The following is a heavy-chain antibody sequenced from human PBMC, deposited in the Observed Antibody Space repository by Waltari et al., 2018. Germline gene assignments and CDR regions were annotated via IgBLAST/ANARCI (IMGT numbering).Heavy chain of an antibody. Sequence: QVQLQESGPGLVKPSETLSLTCAVSGYSISSGYYWGWIRQPPGKGLEWIGSIYHSGSTDYNPSLKSRVTISVDTSKNQFSLKLSSVTAADTAVYYCAREYPYCSSTSCYGALHWGQGTLVTVSS. CDR2: IYHSGST. J-gene: IGHJ4*02. V-gene: IGHV4-38-2*02. CDR3: AREYPYCSSTSCYGALH. D-gene: IGHD2-2*01. CDR1: GYSISSGYY.